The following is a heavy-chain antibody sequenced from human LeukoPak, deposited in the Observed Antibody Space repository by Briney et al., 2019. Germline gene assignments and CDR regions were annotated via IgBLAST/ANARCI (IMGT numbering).Heavy chain of an antibody. CDR3: ARALNYYGSGSYLDY. CDR2: INHSVST. D-gene: IGHD3-10*01. V-gene: IGHV4-34*01. CDR1: GGSFSGYY. J-gene: IGHJ4*02. Sequence: SETVSLTCAVYGGSFSGYYWGWIRQPPGKGLEWIGEINHSVSTNYNPSLKSRVTISVNTSKNQFSLKLSSVTAADTAVYYCARALNYYGSGSYLDYWGQGTLVTVSS.